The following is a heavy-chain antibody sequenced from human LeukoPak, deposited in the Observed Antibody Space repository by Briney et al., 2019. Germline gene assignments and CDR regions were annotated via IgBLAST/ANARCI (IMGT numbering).Heavy chain of an antibody. CDR2: INHSGGT. Sequence: PSETLSLTCAVYGGSFSGYSWNWIRQPPVKGLEWIGEINHSGGTNYNPSLKSRVTISVDTSKKQFSLKLSSVTAADTAVYYCARQDCGGDCSYFDYWGQGTLVTVSS. V-gene: IGHV4-34*01. CDR3: ARQDCGGDCSYFDY. J-gene: IGHJ4*02. D-gene: IGHD2-21*02. CDR1: GGSFSGYS.